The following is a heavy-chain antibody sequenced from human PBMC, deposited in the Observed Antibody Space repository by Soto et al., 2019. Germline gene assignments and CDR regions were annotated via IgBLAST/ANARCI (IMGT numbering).Heavy chain of an antibody. CDR2: ISPDGSGE. J-gene: IGHJ4*02. Sequence: DVPLVASGGGLVQPGGSLTLPCAVSGFTFSNHWMGWVRQAPRKGLEWVANISPDGSGEYYVDSLKGRFTISRDNAKDSLYLHMSSLRVEDTAIYYCARWIRGTPDYWGQGTLVTVSS. D-gene: IGHD3-10*01. V-gene: IGHV3-7*04. CDR1: GFTFSNHW. CDR3: ARWIRGTPDY.